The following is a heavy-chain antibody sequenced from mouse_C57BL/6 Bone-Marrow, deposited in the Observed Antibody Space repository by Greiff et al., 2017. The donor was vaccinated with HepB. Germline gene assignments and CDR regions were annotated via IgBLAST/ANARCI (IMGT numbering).Heavy chain of an antibody. CDR3: ARWGSSTYWYFDV. D-gene: IGHD1-1*01. CDR2: IYPGDGDT. J-gene: IGHJ1*03. V-gene: IGHV1-80*01. Sequence: VKLMESGAELVKPGASVKISCKASGYAFSSYWMNWVKQRPGKGLEWIGQIYPGDGDTNYNGKFKGKATLTADKSSSPAYMQLSSLTSEDSAVYFCARWGSSTYWYFDVWGTGTTVTVSS. CDR1: GYAFSSYW.